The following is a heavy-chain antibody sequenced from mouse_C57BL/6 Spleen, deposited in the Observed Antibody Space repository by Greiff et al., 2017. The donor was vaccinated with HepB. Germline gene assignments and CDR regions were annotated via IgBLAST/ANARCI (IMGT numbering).Heavy chain of an antibody. J-gene: IGHJ2*01. Sequence: QVQLQQPGAELVKPGASVKLSCKASGYTFTSYWMQWVKQRPGQGLEWIGEIDPSDSYTNYNQKFKGKATLTVDTSSSTAYMQLSSLTSEDSAVYYCAKRGLLHYFDYWGQGTTLTVSS. CDR1: GYTFTSYW. CDR3: AKRGLLHYFDY. CDR2: IDPSDSYT. D-gene: IGHD1-1*01. V-gene: IGHV1-50*01.